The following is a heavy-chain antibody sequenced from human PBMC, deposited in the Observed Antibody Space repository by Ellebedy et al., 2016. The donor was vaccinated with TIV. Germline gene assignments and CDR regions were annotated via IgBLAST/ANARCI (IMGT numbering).Heavy chain of an antibody. CDR1: GFSLSSYA. CDR2: IYAGGDT. V-gene: IGHV3-53*01. D-gene: IGHD1-7*01. J-gene: IGHJ5*02. Sequence: GESLKISCTASGFSLSSYAMSWARPAPGRGLEWVSVIYAGGDTYYTDSVKGRFTISRDNSKNTVFLEMKSLRDEDTAVYYGAIGGDSWNYDWFDPWGQGSLVIVSS. CDR3: AIGGDSWNYDWFDP.